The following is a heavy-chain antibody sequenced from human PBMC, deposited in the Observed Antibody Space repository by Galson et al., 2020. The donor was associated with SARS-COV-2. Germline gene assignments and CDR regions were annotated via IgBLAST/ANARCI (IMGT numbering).Heavy chain of an antibody. CDR3: ARTLLFWGDAFDI. CDR2: ISYSGIT. V-gene: IGHV4-59*01. J-gene: IGHJ3*02. CDR1: GGSISTYY. Sequence: SETLSLTCTVSGGSISTYYLSCVRQPPGKGLEWIRNISYSGITNYNPSLKSQVTISVDTSKNQFSLNLSSVTAADTAVYYCARTLLFWGDAFDIWGQGTMVTVSS. D-gene: IGHD2-21*02.